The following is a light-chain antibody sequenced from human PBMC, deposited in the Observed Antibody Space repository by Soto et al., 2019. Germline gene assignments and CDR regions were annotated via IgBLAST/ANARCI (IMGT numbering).Light chain of an antibody. CDR2: GTS. V-gene: IGKV3-20*01. CDR3: QQYGSSPYT. CDR1: QSVSSSY. J-gene: IGKJ2*01. Sequence: EIVLTQSPGTLSLSPGGRATLSCRASQSVSSSYLAWYQQKPGQAPRLLIYGTSSRATGIPDRFSGSGSGTDFTLTISRLEPEDFAVYYCQQYGSSPYTFGQGTKREIK.